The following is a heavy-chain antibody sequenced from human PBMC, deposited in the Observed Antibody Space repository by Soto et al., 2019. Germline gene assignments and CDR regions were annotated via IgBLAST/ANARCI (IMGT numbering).Heavy chain of an antibody. D-gene: IGHD3-22*01. Sequence: EVQLLESGGGLVQPGGSLRLSCAASGFTFSIYAISWVRQIPGKGLEWVSTISGNGGTSYADFVRGRFTISRDNSKNTLYLQMNSLRVADTAIYYCATDAPGSGWLSDYWGQGTRVTVSS. CDR2: ISGNGGT. CDR1: GFTFSIYA. V-gene: IGHV3-23*01. J-gene: IGHJ4*02. CDR3: ATDAPGSGWLSDY.